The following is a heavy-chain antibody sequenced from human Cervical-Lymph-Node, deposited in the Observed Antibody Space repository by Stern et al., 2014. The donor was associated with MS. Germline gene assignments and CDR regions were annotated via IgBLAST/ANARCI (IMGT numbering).Heavy chain of an antibody. Sequence: EVQLVESGGGPAHPGDSLRLSWVASGFTFDDYAMGWVRQAPGKGLEGVAGLGGNSGPLVYADSVEGRFSVSRDNARNSLYLQMNTLRAEDTAFYYCAKERRPTVAAPGRFFDYWGQGVLVTVSS. J-gene: IGHJ4*02. D-gene: IGHD1-1*01. CDR1: GFTFDDYA. V-gene: IGHV3-9*01. CDR3: AKERRPTVAAPGRFFDY. CDR2: LGGNSGPL.